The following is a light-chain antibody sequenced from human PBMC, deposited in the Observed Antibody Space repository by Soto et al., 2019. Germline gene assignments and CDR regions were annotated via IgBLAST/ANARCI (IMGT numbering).Light chain of an antibody. Sequence: QSALTQPRSVSGSPGQSVTISCTGTSSDVGGYNYVSWYHQHPGKAPKLMIYDVNKRPSGVPDRFSGSKSGNTASLTISGLQAEDEADYYCCSYAGSYTPVVFGGGTKLTVL. CDR2: DVN. J-gene: IGLJ2*01. CDR3: CSYAGSYTPVV. V-gene: IGLV2-11*01. CDR1: SSDVGGYNY.